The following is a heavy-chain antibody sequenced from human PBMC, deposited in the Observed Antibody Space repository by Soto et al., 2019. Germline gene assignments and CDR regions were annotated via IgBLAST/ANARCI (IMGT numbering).Heavy chain of an antibody. CDR2: VKSKTDGGTI. CDR1: GFTFSKAW. D-gene: IGHD5-12*01. V-gene: IGHV3-15*01. J-gene: IGHJ4*02. CDR3: IGTYSGSSMRFDY. Sequence: EVQLVESGGGLVKPGGSLRLSCAASGFTFSKAWMTWVRQAPGKGLEWVGRVKSKTDGGTIDYAAPVKDRFTISRDDSKNTLYLQMNSLKTEDTAVYYCIGTYSGSSMRFDYWGQGTLVTVSS.